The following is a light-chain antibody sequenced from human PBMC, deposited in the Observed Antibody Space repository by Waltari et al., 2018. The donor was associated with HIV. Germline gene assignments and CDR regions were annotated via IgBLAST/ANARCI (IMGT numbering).Light chain of an antibody. J-gene: IGKJ4*01. CDR1: QTINTN. V-gene: IGKV1D-12*01. CDR2: AAS. Sequence: DIQMTQSPSSVSASVGDRVTITCRASQTINTNLAWYQHQPVIAPKLLIYAASSLQSGVPSRFSGSGSGTDFTLTINTLQPEDFATYYCQQANSFPLTFGGGTRVDIK. CDR3: QQANSFPLT.